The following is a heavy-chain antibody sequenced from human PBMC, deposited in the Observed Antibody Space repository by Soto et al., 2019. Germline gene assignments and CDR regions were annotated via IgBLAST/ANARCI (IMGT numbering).Heavy chain of an antibody. V-gene: IGHV3-53*02. CDR3: ARSGYCNGGTCSSGGAFDI. CDR1: GFTVSSNY. J-gene: IGHJ3*02. Sequence: EVQLVETGGGLIQPGGSLRLSCAASGFTVSSNYLSWVLQAPGKGLEWISVIYSGGTTYYADSVKGRFTISRDNSKNTLYLQMNSLRAEDTAVYYCARSGYCNGGTCSSGGAFDIWGQGTMVTVSS. D-gene: IGHD2-15*01. CDR2: IYSGGTT.